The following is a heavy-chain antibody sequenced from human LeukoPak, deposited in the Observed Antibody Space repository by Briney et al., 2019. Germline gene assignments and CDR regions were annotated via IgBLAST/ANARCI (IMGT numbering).Heavy chain of an antibody. CDR2: IYTSGST. D-gene: IGHD1-1*01. J-gene: IGHJ3*02. CDR1: GGSISSGSYY. CDR3: ARDTVQRGAAFDI. V-gene: IGHV4-61*02. Sequence: SETLSLTCTVSGGSISSGSYYWSWIRQPGGKGLGWIGRIYTSGSTNYNPSLKGRVTISVDTSKNQFSLKLSSVTAADTAVYYCARDTVQRGAAFDIWGQGTMVTVSS.